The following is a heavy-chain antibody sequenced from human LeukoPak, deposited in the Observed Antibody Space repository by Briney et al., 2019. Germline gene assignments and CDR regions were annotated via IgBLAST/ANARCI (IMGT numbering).Heavy chain of an antibody. Sequence: VASVKVSCKASGYTFTGYYMHWVRQAPGQGLEWMGWINPNSGGTNYAQKFQGRVTMTRDTSISTAYMELSRLRSDDTAVCYCARSIAVAGTVADYWGRGTLVTVSS. J-gene: IGHJ4*02. CDR2: INPNSGGT. CDR3: ARSIAVAGTVADY. D-gene: IGHD6-19*01. CDR1: GYTFTGYY. V-gene: IGHV1-2*02.